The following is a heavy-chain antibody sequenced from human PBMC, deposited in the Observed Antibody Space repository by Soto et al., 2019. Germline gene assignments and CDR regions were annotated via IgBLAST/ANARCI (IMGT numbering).Heavy chain of an antibody. CDR1: GFTFSSYA. J-gene: IGHJ5*02. V-gene: IGHV3-23*01. Sequence: LRLSCAASGFTFSSYAMSWVRQAPGKGLEWVSAISGSGGSTYYADSVKCRFTISRDNSKNTLYLQMNSLRAEATAVYYCAREYSNYFHWFDPWGQGTLVNVSS. CDR2: ISGSGGST. CDR3: AREYSNYFHWFDP. D-gene: IGHD4-4*01.